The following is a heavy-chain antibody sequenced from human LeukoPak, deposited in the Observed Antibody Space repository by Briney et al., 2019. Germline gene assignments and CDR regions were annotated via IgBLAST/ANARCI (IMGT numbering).Heavy chain of an antibody. CDR3: ARIKVGAVADSASFDY. CDR1: GGSISSYY. CDR2: IYYSGST. D-gene: IGHD6-19*01. J-gene: IGHJ4*02. Sequence: PSETLSLTCTVSGGSISSYYWSWIRQPPGKGLEWIGYIYYSGSTNYNPSLKSRVTISVDTSKNQFSLKLSSVTAADTAVYYCARIKVGAVADSASFDYWGQGTLVTVSS. V-gene: IGHV4-59*08.